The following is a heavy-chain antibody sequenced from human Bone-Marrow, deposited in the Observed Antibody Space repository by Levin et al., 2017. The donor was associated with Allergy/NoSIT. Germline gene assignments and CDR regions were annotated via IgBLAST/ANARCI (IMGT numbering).Heavy chain of an antibody. J-gene: IGHJ4*02. CDR2: INHGGST. CDR1: GGSFSGYY. Sequence: SQTLSLTCAVYGGSFSGYYWSWIRQPPGKGLEWIGEINHGGSTNYNPSLKSRVTISVDTSKNQFSLNLSSVTAADTAAYYCAREDCSGGSCSNFDYWGQGTLVTVSS. CDR3: AREDCSGGSCSNFDY. D-gene: IGHD2-15*01. V-gene: IGHV4-34*01.